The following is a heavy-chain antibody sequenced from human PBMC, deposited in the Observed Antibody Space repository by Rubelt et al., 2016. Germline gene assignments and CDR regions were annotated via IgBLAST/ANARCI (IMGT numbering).Heavy chain of an antibody. Sequence: ESGGGLVQPGGSLRLSCAASGFTFSSYAMSWVRQAPGKGLEWVSGISGSGVSTYYADSVKGRFTISRDNAKNSLYLQMNSLRAEDTALYYCAKDISPLYSSGWFDYWGQGTLVTVSS. CDR1: GFTFSSYA. V-gene: IGHV3-23*01. D-gene: IGHD6-19*01. CDR3: AKDISPLYSSGWFDY. CDR2: ISGSGVST. J-gene: IGHJ4*02.